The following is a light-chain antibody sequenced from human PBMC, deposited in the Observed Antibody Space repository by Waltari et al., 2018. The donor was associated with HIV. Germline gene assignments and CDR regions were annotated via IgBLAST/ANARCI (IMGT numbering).Light chain of an antibody. CDR3: QQYATSWT. J-gene: IGKJ1*01. V-gene: IGKV3-20*01. Sequence: EIVLTQSPGTLSLSPRQTATLSCRASQSLDNNYLAWYQQRPGQAPRLLMYGAFRRAAGIPDRFSGSGSGTDFTLTINRLEPEDFAVYYCQQYATSWTFGQGTKVEIK. CDR1: QSLDNNY. CDR2: GAF.